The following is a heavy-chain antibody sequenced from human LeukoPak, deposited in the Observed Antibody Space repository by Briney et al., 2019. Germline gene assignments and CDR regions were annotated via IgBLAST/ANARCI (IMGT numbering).Heavy chain of an antibody. J-gene: IGHJ4*02. CDR2: ISGSGGST. V-gene: IGHV3-23*01. CDR1: GFTFSSYS. D-gene: IGHD2-2*01. Sequence: GGPLRLSCAASGFTFSSYSMLWVRQAPGKGLEWVSSISGSGGSTYYADSVQGRFTISRDNSKNTLYLQMNSLRAEDTAVYYCAKDVAYCSRTSCYVNFDYWGQGTLVTVSS. CDR3: AKDVAYCSRTSCYVNFDY.